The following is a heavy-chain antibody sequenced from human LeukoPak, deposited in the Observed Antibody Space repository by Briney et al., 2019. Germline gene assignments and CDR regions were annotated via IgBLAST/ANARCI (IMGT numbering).Heavy chain of an antibody. CDR1: GFTFSSYA. Sequence: GGSLRLSCAASGFTFSSYAMHWVRQAPGKGLEWVAVISYDGSNKYYADSVKGRFTISRDNSKNTLYLQMNSLRAADTAVYYCAKDRYCSGGSCYPDAFDIWGQGTMVTVSS. CDR3: AKDRYCSGGSCYPDAFDI. J-gene: IGHJ3*02. D-gene: IGHD2-15*01. CDR2: ISYDGSNK. V-gene: IGHV3-30-3*01.